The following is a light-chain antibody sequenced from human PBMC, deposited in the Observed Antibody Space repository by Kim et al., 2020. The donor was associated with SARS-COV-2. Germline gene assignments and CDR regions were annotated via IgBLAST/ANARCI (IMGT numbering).Light chain of an antibody. CDR1: NVGTQN. J-gene: IGLJ2*01. Sequence: VALGQTARITSGGNNVGTQNVHWYQQKPGQAPVLVIYRDSNRPSGIPARFSGSNSGNTATLTISRAQAGDEADYYCQVWDSRTVVFGGGTQLTVL. CDR3: QVWDSRTVV. CDR2: RDS. V-gene: IGLV3-9*01.